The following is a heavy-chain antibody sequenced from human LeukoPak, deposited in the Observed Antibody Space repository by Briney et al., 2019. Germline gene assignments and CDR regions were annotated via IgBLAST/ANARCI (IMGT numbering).Heavy chain of an antibody. CDR2: IYPGDSDT. J-gene: IGHJ3*02. CDR3: ARLGCSSTSCYTWGDDAFDI. CDR1: GSIFTSYW. Sequence: GAALEISCKGSGSIFTSYWIGWVRQVPGKGLEWMGIIYPGDSDTRYSPSFQGQVTISADKSISTAYLQWSSLKASDTAMYYCARLGCSSTSCYTWGDDAFDIWGQGTMVTVSS. V-gene: IGHV5-51*01. D-gene: IGHD2-2*02.